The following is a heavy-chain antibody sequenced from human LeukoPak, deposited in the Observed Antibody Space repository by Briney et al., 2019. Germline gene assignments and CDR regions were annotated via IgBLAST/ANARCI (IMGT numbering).Heavy chain of an antibody. V-gene: IGHV3-7*03. CDR3: ARGDQLLFY. Sequence: GGSLRLSCVASGFTFTTYAMNWVRQAPGKGLEWVANIKEHGGETYYLDSVRGRFTISRDNAKNSLYLQMNSLRAEDTALYHCARGDQLLFYWGQGTLVTVSS. J-gene: IGHJ4*02. D-gene: IGHD2-2*01. CDR2: IKEHGGET. CDR1: GFTFTTYA.